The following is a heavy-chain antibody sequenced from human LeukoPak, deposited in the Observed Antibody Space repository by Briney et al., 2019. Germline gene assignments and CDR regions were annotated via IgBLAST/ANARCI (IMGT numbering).Heavy chain of an antibody. CDR1: GGSVSSGSYY. J-gene: IGHJ4*02. CDR3: ASYSSSWYYFDY. Sequence: PSETLPLTCTVSGGSVSSGSYYWSWLRQPPGKGLEWIGYIYYSGSTNYNPSLKSRVTISVDTSKNQFSLKLSSVTAADTAVYYCASYSSSWYYFDYWGQGTLVTVSS. CDR2: IYYSGST. V-gene: IGHV4-61*01. D-gene: IGHD6-13*01.